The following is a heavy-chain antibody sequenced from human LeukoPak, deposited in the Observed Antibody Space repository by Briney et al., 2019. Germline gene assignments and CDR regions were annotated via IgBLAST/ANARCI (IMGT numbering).Heavy chain of an antibody. V-gene: IGHV1-2*04. J-gene: IGHJ5*02. CDR3: AGENPNLNWFDP. Sequence: GASVKVSCKASGYTFTGYYMHWVRQAPGHGLEWMGWINPNSGGTNYAQKFQGWVTMTRDTSISTAYMELSRLRSDDTAVYYCAGENPNLNWFDPWGQGTLVTVSS. D-gene: IGHD5-24*01. CDR1: GYTFTGYY. CDR2: INPNSGGT.